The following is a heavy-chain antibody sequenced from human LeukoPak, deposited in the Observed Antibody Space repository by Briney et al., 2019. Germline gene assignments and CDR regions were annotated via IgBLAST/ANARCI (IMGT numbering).Heavy chain of an antibody. D-gene: IGHD3-10*01. CDR1: GFTFSNNA. CDR3: AKDLRTYGTGIYRLPTIIFDY. J-gene: IGHJ4*02. V-gene: IGHV3-23*01. Sequence: GGSLRLSCTSSGFTFSNNAMSWVRQAPGKGLEWVSSIGGSGESTYYGDSVKGRFTISRDNSRNTLYLQMNSLRAEDTALYYCAKDLRTYGTGIYRLPTIIFDYWGQGILITVSS. CDR2: IGGSGEST.